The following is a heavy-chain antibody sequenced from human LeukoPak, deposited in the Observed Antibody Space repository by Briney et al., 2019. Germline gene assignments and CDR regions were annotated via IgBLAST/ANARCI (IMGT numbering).Heavy chain of an antibody. Sequence: GSLRLSCAASGSTFSSYEMNWVRQAPGKGLEWVSYISSSGSTIYYADSVKGRFTISRDNAKNSLYLQMNSLRAEDTAVYYCAREYYYDSSGYYNPYFDYWGQGTLVTVSS. V-gene: IGHV3-48*03. J-gene: IGHJ4*02. CDR3: AREYYYDSSGYYNPYFDY. CDR2: ISSSGSTI. CDR1: GSTFSSYE. D-gene: IGHD3-22*01.